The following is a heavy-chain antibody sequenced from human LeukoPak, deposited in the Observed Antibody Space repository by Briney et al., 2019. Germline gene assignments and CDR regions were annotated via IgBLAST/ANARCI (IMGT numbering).Heavy chain of an antibody. Sequence: ASVKVSCKASGYTFTGYYMHWVRQAPGQGLEWMGWINPDNGGTNYAQKFQGRVTMTRDMSISTAYMELSRLRSDDTAVYYCARDLGYCSGGSCYEFDYWGQGTLVTVSS. V-gene: IGHV1-2*02. CDR3: ARDLGYCSGGSCYEFDY. CDR2: INPDNGGT. D-gene: IGHD2-15*01. J-gene: IGHJ4*02. CDR1: GYTFTGYY.